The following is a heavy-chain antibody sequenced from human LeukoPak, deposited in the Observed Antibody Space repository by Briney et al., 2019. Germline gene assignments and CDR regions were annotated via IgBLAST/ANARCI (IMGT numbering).Heavy chain of an antibody. CDR1: GFTFSSYT. D-gene: IGHD1-26*01. J-gene: IGHJ3*02. CDR3: ARDRGGSYYSGAFDI. V-gene: IGHV3-23*01. CDR2: ISGNGITT. Sequence: GGSLRLSCAGSGFTFSSYTMIWVRQAPGKGLAWVSVISGNGITTNYADSVKGRFTISRDNSKNTVYLQLNSLRAEDTAVYYCARDRGGSYYSGAFDIWGQGTMVTVSS.